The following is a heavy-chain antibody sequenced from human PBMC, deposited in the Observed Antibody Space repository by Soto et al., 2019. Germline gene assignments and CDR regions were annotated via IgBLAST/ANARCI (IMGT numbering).Heavy chain of an antibody. Sequence: GGSLRLSCAASGFTFSSYAMHWVRQAPGKGLEWVAVISYDGSNKYYADSVKGRFTISRDNSKNTLYLQMNSLRAEDTAVYYCARDDDSSGSSRAFDIWGQGTMVTVSS. CDR1: GFTFSSYA. V-gene: IGHV3-30-3*01. J-gene: IGHJ3*02. CDR3: ARDDDSSGSSRAFDI. D-gene: IGHD3-22*01. CDR2: ISYDGSNK.